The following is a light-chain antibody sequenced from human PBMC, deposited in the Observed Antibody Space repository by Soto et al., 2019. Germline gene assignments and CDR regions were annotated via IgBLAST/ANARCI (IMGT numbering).Light chain of an antibody. CDR2: AAS. CDR3: QQSYSTLWT. Sequence: DIQMPQSPSSLSASVGDSVPITCRASQSISSYLNWYQQKPGKAPKLLIYAASSLQSGVPSRFSGSGSGTDFTLTISSLQPEDFATYYCQQSYSTLWTFGQGTKVDIK. CDR1: QSISSY. V-gene: IGKV1-39*01. J-gene: IGKJ1*01.